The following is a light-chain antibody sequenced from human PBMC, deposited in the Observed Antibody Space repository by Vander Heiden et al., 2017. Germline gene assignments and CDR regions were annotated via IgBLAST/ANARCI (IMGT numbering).Light chain of an antibody. V-gene: IGLV2-14*03. Sequence: QSALTQPASVSGSLGQSITISCAGTRSDVGGYDSVSWYQQHPGKAPKLIIYDVTYRPSGVSIRFSGSKSGNTAYLTISGLQAEDESDYYCSSYTTSGTRVFGTGTNVTVL. J-gene: IGLJ1*01. CDR1: RSDVGGYDS. CDR3: SSYTTSGTRV. CDR2: DVT.